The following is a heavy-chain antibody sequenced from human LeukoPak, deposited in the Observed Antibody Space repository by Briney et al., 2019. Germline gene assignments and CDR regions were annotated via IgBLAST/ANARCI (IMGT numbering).Heavy chain of an antibody. CDR2: INHSGST. D-gene: IGHD1-26*01. V-gene: IGHV4-34*01. CDR3: ARPRIVGAPGYFQH. CDR1: GGSFSGYY. J-gene: IGHJ1*01. Sequence: SETLSLTCAVYGGSFSGYYWSWIRQPPGKGLEWIGEINHSGSTNYNPSLKSRVTISVDTSKNQFSLKLSSVTAADTAVCYCARPRIVGAPGYFQHWGQGTLVTVSS.